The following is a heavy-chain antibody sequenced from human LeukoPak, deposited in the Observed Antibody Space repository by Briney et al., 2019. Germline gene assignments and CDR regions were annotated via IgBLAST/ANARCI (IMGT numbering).Heavy chain of an antibody. D-gene: IGHD7-27*01. CDR1: GFTFDDYA. J-gene: IGHJ6*02. Sequence: GRSLRLSCAASGFTFDDYAMHWVRQAPGKGLEWVSGISWNSGSIGYADSVKGRFTIPRDNAKNSLYLQMNSLRAEDTALYYCAKDIGAWDYYYGMDVWGQGTTVTVSS. CDR2: ISWNSGSI. V-gene: IGHV3-9*01. CDR3: AKDIGAWDYYYGMDV.